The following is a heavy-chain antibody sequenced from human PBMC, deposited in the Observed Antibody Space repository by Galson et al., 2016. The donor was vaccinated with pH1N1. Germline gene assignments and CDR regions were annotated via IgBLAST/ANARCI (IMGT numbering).Heavy chain of an antibody. D-gene: IGHD6-19*01. CDR2: ISWNGGST. Sequence: SLRLSCAASGFTFDDRAMHWVRQAPGKGLEWVSLISWNGGSTDYADSIKGRFTISRDNSKNSLYLQMNSLRAEDTALYYCAKSSGYYGGYFDYWGQGTLVTVSS. CDR3: AKSSGYYGGYFDY. CDR1: GFTFDDRA. V-gene: IGHV3-43D*03. J-gene: IGHJ4*02.